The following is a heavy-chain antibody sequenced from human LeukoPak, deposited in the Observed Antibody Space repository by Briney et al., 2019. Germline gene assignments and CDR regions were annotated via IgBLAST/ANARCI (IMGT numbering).Heavy chain of an antibody. CDR2: IKSKTDGGTT. CDR1: GFTFSKAW. V-gene: IGHV3-15*01. J-gene: IGHJ4*02. CDR3: TTESLLDYDSWSGYYTQENFDY. Sequence: PGGSLRLSCAASGFTFSKAWVSWVRQAPGKGLEWVGRIKSKTDGGTTDYAAPVKGRFTISRDDSKSTLYLQMDSLKTEDTAVYYCTTESLLDYDSWSGYYTQENFDYWGQGTLVTVSS. D-gene: IGHD3-3*01.